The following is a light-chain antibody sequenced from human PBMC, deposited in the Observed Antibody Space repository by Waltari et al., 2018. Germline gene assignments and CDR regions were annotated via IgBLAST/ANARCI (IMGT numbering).Light chain of an antibody. V-gene: IGKV1-39*01. CDR1: QSISNY. J-gene: IGKJ4*01. CDR2: GAS. CDR3: QRSYRPQGVP. Sequence: CRASQSISNYINWYQQKPGQAPNVLIYGASSWESAVPSSFSGSRSGTDFTLTSSSLRPEHFAAYCCQRSYRPQGVPVGGGTKVEIK.